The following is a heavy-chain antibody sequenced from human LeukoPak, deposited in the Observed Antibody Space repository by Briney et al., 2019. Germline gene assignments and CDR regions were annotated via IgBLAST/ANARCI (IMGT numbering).Heavy chain of an antibody. J-gene: IGHJ6*02. CDR1: GFTFSSYG. CDR3: ARQRGDRVQGMDV. Sequence: GGSLRLSCAASGFTFSSYGMHWVRQAPGKGLEWVAVISYDGSNKYYADSVKGRFTISRDNSKNTLYLQMNSLRAEDTAVYYCARQRGDRVQGMDVWGQGTTVTVSS. CDR2: ISYDGSNK. V-gene: IGHV3-30*03. D-gene: IGHD4-17*01.